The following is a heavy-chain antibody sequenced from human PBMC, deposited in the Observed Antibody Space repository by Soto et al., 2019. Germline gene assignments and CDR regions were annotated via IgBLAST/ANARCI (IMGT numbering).Heavy chain of an antibody. CDR3: ARDRERLLPLNDAFDI. V-gene: IGHV3-33*01. J-gene: IGHJ3*02. D-gene: IGHD3-3*01. CDR2: IWYDGSNK. CDR1: GFTFSSYG. Sequence: QVQLVESGGGVVQPGRSLRLSCAASGFTFSSYGMHWVRQAPGKGLEWVAVIWYDGSNKYYADSVKGRFTISRDNSKNTLYLQMNSLRAEDTAVYYCARDRERLLPLNDAFDIWGQGTMVTVSS.